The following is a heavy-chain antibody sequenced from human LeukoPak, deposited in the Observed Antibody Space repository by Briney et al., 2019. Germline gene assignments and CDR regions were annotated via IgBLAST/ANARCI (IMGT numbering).Heavy chain of an antibody. V-gene: IGHV1-8*01. J-gene: IGHJ4*02. Sequence: ASVKVSCKASGYTFTSYDINWVRQATGQGLEWMGWMNPNSGNTGYAQKFQGRVTMTRNTSISTAYMELSRLRSDDTALYYCARGKSYYYDSSGYYYLEYWGQGTLVTVSS. D-gene: IGHD3-22*01. CDR3: ARGKSYYYDSSGYYYLEY. CDR2: MNPNSGNT. CDR1: GYTFTSYD.